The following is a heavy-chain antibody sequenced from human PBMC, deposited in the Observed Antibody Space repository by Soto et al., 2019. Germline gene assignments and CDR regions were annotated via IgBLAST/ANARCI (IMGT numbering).Heavy chain of an antibody. Sequence: PSWTLSLTCTVPGGSMSSSSYYWGWIRQPPGKGLEWIGNIYYSGSTYYNSSLKSRVTISVDTSKNQFSLKLSSVTAADTAVYYCERHVKSGSARYYFDYWGQGTLVNVS. V-gene: IGHV4-39*01. D-gene: IGHD3-3*01. CDR3: ERHVKSGSARYYFDY. CDR2: IYYSGST. J-gene: IGHJ4*02. CDR1: GGSMSSSSYY.